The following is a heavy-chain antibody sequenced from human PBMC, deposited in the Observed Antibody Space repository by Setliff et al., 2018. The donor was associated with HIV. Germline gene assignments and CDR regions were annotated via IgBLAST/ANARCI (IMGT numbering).Heavy chain of an antibody. J-gene: IGHJ4*02. CDR3: VRGPQFRPH. CDR2: ISYDGSNK. V-gene: IGHV3-30-3*01. Sequence: GGSLRLSCAASGFTFSNYAMHWVRQAPGKGLEWVAVISYDGSNKYYADSVKGRSTIARDNAKNTLYLQMNRLRADDTAVYYCVRGPQFRPHWGQGTLVTVSS. CDR1: GFTFSNYA.